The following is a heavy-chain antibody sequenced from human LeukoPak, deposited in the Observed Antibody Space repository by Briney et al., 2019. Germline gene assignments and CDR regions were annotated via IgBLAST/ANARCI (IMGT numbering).Heavy chain of an antibody. Sequence: GGSLRLSCAASGFTFSHCWMSWVRQAPGKGLEWVANIKQDGSEKNYVDSVKGRFPISRDNAKNSLYLQMNSLRDEDTAVYYCARPPPRRDGSGWNYFDYWGQGALVTVSS. CDR3: ARPPPRRDGSGWNYFDY. CDR1: GFTFSHCW. D-gene: IGHD6-19*01. J-gene: IGHJ4*02. CDR2: IKQDGSEK. V-gene: IGHV3-7*04.